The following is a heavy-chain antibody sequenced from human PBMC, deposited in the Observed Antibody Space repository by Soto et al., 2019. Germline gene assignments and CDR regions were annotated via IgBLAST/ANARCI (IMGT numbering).Heavy chain of an antibody. V-gene: IGHV4-59*01. CDR1: GGSIRNVY. D-gene: IGHD2-2*01. CDR3: ARAHAPTLPFDY. J-gene: IGHJ4*01. CDR2: IFHSGNA. Sequence: LSLTCTVSGGSIRNVYWSWIRQPPGKGLEWIGFIFHSGNAKYNPSLKSRVTISVDTSKNQFSLSLDSVTAADTAVYFCARAHAPTLPFDYWGQGTLVTVSS.